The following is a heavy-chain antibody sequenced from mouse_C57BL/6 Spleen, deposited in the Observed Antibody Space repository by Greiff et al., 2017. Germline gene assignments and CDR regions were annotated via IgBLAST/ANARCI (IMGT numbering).Heavy chain of an antibody. D-gene: IGHD1-1*01. CDR2: IYPGDGDT. CDR3: ARWDYGSSYVDFDV. Sequence: QVQLQQSGPELVKPGASVKISCKASGYAFSSSWMNWVKQRPGKGLEWIGRIYPGDGDTNYNGKFKGKATLTADKSSSTAYMQLSSLTSEDSAVYFCARWDYGSSYVDFDVWGTGTTVTVSS. V-gene: IGHV1-82*01. J-gene: IGHJ1*03. CDR1: GYAFSSSW.